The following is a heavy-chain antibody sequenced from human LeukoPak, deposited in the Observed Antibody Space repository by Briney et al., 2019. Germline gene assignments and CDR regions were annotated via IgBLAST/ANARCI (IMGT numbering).Heavy chain of an antibody. CDR1: GFTFSSDW. V-gene: IGHV3-74*01. Sequence: GGYLRLSCAASGFTFSSDWMHWVRQAPGKGLVWDSRINHNGNSIHYADSVKGRFTISRDNAKNTLHLQMNSLRAEDTAVYYCARVPGYSGYFYGMDIWGQGTTVTVSS. CDR3: ARVPGYSGYFYGMDI. CDR2: INHNGNSI. D-gene: IGHD5-12*01. J-gene: IGHJ6*02.